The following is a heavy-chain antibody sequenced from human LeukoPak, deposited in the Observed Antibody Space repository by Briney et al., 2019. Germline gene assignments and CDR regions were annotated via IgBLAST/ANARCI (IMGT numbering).Heavy chain of an antibody. CDR1: GFTFSSYG. J-gene: IGHJ5*02. D-gene: IGHD6-19*01. CDR3: ASFAIQWLVP. V-gene: IGHV3-21*01. CDR2: ISSSSSYI. Sequence: GSLRLSCAASGFTFSSYGMNWVRQAPGKGLEWVSSISSSSSYIYYADSVKGRFTISRDNAKNSLYLQMNSLRAEDTAVYYCASFAIQWLVPWGQGTLVTVSS.